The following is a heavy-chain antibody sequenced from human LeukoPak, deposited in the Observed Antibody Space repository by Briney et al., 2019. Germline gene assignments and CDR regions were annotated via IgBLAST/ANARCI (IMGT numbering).Heavy chain of an antibody. Sequence: GGSLRLSRAASGFTFSSYGMHWLRQAPGKGLEWVAFIRYDGSSQRYTDSVKGRLTISRDNSKNTVYLQMNSLRAEDTAVYYCAKRRDVAAGGSGAFDYWGQGSLVTVSS. CDR2: IRYDGSSQ. CDR1: GFTFSSYG. D-gene: IGHD6-13*01. J-gene: IGHJ4*02. V-gene: IGHV3-30*02. CDR3: AKRRDVAAGGSGAFDY.